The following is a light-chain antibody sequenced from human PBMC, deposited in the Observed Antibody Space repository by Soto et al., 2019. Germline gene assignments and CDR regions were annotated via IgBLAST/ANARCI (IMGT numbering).Light chain of an antibody. CDR3: SSHAGSSVV. Sequence: QAVVTQPASVSGSPGQSIASSCTGTSSDIGDYDYVSWYQQHPGKAPRLMIYDVTTRPSGVPDRFSGSKSGNTASLTISGLQADDEADHYCSSHAGSSVVFGTGTKVTVL. J-gene: IGLJ1*01. CDR1: SSDIGDYDY. V-gene: IGLV2-11*01. CDR2: DVT.